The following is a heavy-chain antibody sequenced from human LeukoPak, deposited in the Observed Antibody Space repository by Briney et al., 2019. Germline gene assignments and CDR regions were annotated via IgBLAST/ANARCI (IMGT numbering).Heavy chain of an antibody. CDR1: GFTFSSYA. V-gene: IGHV3-23*01. CDR3: AKQYCSSTSCSPCVN. CDR2: ISGSGGST. D-gene: IGHD2-2*01. J-gene: IGHJ4*02. Sequence: GGSLRLSCAASGFTFSSYAMSWARQAPGKGLEWVSAISGSGGSTYYADSVKGRFTISRDNSKNTLYLQMNSLRAEDTAVYYCAKQYCSSTSCSPCVNWGQGTLVTDSS.